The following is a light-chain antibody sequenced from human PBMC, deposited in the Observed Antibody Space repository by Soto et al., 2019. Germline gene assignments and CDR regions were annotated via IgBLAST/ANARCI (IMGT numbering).Light chain of an antibody. CDR3: GSYTSSDTMI. CDR2: DVS. J-gene: IGLJ2*01. V-gene: IGLV2-14*03. Sequence: QSALTQPASLSGSPGQSSTSSYTGTSSDIGLYNYVSWYQHSPGKAPKLIIYDVSDRPSGVSNRFSGSKSGTTASLTISGLQTEDEADYYCGSYTSSDTMIFGGGTTLTVL. CDR1: SSDIGLYNY.